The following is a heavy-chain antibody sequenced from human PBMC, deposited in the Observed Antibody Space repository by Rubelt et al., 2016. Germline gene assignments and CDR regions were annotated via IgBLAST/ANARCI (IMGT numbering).Heavy chain of an antibody. CDR1: GYSFTNYW. Sequence: KHGESLKISCKGSGYSFTNYWIGWVRQMPGKGLEWMGIIYPGDSATRYSPSFQGQVTISADKSISTAYLQWSSLKASDTAMYYCAISLITIFGVGRDAFDIWGQGTMVTVSS. CDR2: IYPGDSAT. V-gene: IGHV5-51*01. D-gene: IGHD3-3*01. CDR3: AISLITIFGVGRDAFDI. J-gene: IGHJ3*02.